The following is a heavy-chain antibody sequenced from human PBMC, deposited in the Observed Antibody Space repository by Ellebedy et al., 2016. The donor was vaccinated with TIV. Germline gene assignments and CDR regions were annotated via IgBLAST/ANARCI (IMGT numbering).Heavy chain of an antibody. J-gene: IGHJ6*02. V-gene: IGHV4-59*01. Sequence: SETLSLTXSVSGDSITNYYWTWIRQPPGKGLEWIGFVHYRGSSNYNPSLKSRATISLDTSKKQFSLTVSSVTAEDMAVYYCAGDRMYYYDSSGSYSYYAMDVWGQGTTVTVSS. CDR1: GDSITNYY. CDR3: AGDRMYYYDSSGSYSYYAMDV. D-gene: IGHD3-22*01. CDR2: VHYRGSS.